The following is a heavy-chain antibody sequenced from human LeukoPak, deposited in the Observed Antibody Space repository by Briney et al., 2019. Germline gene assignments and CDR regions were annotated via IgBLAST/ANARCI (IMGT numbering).Heavy chain of an antibody. J-gene: IGHJ5*02. CDR1: GGSISSYY. CDR3: APPPYYYETNGYSVA. D-gene: IGHD3-22*01. Sequence: KPSETLSLTCTVSGGSISSYYWSWVRQPAGKGLEWIGRIYTSGSTNYNPSLKSRVTMSVDTSKNQFSLKLSSVTAADTAVYYCAPPPYYYETNGYSVAWGQGTLVTVSS. V-gene: IGHV4-4*07. CDR2: IYTSGST.